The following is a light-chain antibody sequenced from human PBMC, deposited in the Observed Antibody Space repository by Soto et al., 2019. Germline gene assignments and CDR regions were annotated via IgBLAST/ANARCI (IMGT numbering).Light chain of an antibody. J-gene: IGKJ2*01. V-gene: IGKV1-5*01. Sequence: DIQMTQSPSTLSASVGDRVTITCRASQSIGSWLAWYQQKPGKAPKLLIYDASSLESGVPSRFSGSGSGTEFTLTISRLDPEDFAMYYCLLYFSPDRYTFGPGTKVQIK. CDR3: LLYFSPDRYT. CDR2: DAS. CDR1: QSIGSW.